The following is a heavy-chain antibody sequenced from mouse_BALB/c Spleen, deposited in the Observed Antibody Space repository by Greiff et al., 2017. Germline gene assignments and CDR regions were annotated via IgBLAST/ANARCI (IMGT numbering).Heavy chain of an antibody. CDR1: GFTFSSYA. D-gene: IGHD1-1*01. J-gene: IGHJ2*01. CDR2: ISSGGSYT. V-gene: IGHV5-9-4*01. CDR3: AREGGYGSSYFDY. Sequence: DVMLVESGGGLVKPGGSLKLSCAASGFTFSSYAMSWVRQSPEKRLEWVAEISSGGSYTYYPDTVTGRFTISRDNAKNTLYLEMSSLRSEDTAMYYCAREGGYGSSYFDYWGQGTTLTVSS.